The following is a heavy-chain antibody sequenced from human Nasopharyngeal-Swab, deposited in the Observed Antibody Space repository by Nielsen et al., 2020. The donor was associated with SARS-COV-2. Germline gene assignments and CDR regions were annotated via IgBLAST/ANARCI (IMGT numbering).Heavy chain of an antibody. CDR2: IKSKTDGGTT. D-gene: IGHD3-3*01. V-gene: IGHV3-15*01. Sequence: WIRQPPGRGLEWVGRIKSKTDGGTTDYAAPVKGRFTISRDDSKNTLYLQMNSLKTEDTAVYYCTTDAIYDFWSGYLDYWGQGTLVTVSS. J-gene: IGHJ4*02. CDR3: TTDAIYDFWSGYLDY.